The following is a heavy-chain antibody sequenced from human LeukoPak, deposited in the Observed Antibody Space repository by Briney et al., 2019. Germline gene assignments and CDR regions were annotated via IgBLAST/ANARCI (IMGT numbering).Heavy chain of an antibody. CDR3: AKDALHIWGSYSDH. CDR2: VGYSGGNT. CDR1: GFTFSNFG. D-gene: IGHD3-16*01. J-gene: IGHJ4*02. Sequence: GGSLRLSCAASGFTFSNFGMSWVRQAPGKGLEGVSGVGYSGGNTFYYYADSVKGRLTISRDNSRNTLYLQMNSLRAEDTALYYCAKDALHIWGSYSDHWGQGTLVTVSS. V-gene: IGHV3-23*01.